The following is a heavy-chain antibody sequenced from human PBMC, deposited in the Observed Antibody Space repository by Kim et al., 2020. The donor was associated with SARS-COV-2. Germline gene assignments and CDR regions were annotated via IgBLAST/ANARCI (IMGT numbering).Heavy chain of an antibody. CDR3: ACSRLGLYGMDV. D-gene: IGHD1-26*01. Sequence: DYAVSVKSRITINPDTSKNQFSLQLNSVTPEDTAVYYCACSRLGLYGMDVWGQGTTVTVSS. V-gene: IGHV6-1*01. J-gene: IGHJ6*02.